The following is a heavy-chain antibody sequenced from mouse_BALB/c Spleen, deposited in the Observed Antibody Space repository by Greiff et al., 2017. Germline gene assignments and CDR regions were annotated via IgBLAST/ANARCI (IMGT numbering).Heavy chain of an antibody. J-gene: IGHJ4*01. V-gene: IGHV3-6*02. CDR2: ISYDGSN. Sequence: EVQRVESGPGLVKPSQSLSLTCSVTGYSITSGYYWNWIRQFPGNKLEWMGYISYDGSNNYNPSLKNRISITRDTSKNQFFLKLNSVTTEDTATYYCARDQDGNYAMDYWGQGTSVTVSS. D-gene: IGHD2-1*01. CDR3: ARDQDGNYAMDY. CDR1: GYSITSGYY.